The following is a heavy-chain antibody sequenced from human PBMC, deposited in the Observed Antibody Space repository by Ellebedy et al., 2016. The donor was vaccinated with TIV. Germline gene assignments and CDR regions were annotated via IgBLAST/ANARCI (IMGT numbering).Heavy chain of an antibody. CDR1: GFTFSSYW. V-gene: IGHV3-7*01. D-gene: IGHD3-22*01. CDR3: ARDMLDYYDSSGQTDAFDI. J-gene: IGHJ3*02. CDR2: IKQGGGEK. Sequence: GESLKISCADSGFTFSSYWMSWVRQAPGKGLERVANIKQGGGEKYYVDSVKGRFTISRDNSKNTPYLQMNSLRAEDTAVYYCARDMLDYYDSSGQTDAFDIWGQGTMVTVSS.